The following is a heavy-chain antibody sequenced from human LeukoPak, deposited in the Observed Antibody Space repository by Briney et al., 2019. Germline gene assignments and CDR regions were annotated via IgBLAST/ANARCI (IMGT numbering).Heavy chain of an antibody. CDR2: ISGSGGST. J-gene: IGHJ4*02. V-gene: IGHV3-23*01. CDR1: GFTLSSYA. CDR3: AIRGSGWYHFDY. D-gene: IGHD6-19*01. Sequence: GGSLRLSCAASGFTLSSYAMSWVRQAPGKELEWVSAISGSGGSTYYADSVKGRFTISRDNSKNTLYLQMNSLRAEDTAVYYCAIRGSGWYHFDYWGQGILVTVSS.